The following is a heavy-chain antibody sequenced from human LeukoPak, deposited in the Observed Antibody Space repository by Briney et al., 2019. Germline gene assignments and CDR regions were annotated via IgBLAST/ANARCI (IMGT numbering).Heavy chain of an antibody. J-gene: IGHJ3*02. D-gene: IGHD2-15*01. CDR3: ARAPEDYDAFDI. CDR1: GGSISSGSYY. Sequence: PSETLSLTCTVSGGSISSGSYYWSWIRQPAGKGLEWIGRIYTSGSTNYNPPLKSRVTISEDTSKNQFSLKLSSVTAADTAAYYCARAPEDYDAFDIWGQGTMVTVSS. CDR2: IYTSGST. V-gene: IGHV4-61*02.